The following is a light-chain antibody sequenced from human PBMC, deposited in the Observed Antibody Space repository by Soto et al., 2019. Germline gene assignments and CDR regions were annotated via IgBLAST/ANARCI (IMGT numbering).Light chain of an antibody. J-gene: IGKJ1*01. V-gene: IGKV3D-15*01. CDR2: DVS. Sequence: EIVMTQSPATLAVSPGERATLSCRASQGVSSRLAWYQQKPGQAPRLLVYDVSTRASDTPARFSASGSGTEFTLTISSLQAKDFAISYCQQYTDWPPWTFGQGTKVEIK. CDR3: QQYTDWPPWT. CDR1: QGVSSR.